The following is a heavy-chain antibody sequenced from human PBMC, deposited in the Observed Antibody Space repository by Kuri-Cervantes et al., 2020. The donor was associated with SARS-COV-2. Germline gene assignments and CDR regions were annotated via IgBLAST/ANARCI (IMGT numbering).Heavy chain of an antibody. J-gene: IGHJ3*02. CDR3: ASPGVRVAAHTIRNDAFDI. Sequence: GESLKISCAASGFTFSSYSMNWVRQAPGKGLEWVSSISSSSSSYIYYADSVKGRFTISRDNAKNSLHLQMNSLRAEDTAVYYCASPGVRVAAHTIRNDAFDIWGQGTMVTVSS. CDR1: GFTFSSYS. CDR2: ISSSSSSYI. V-gene: IGHV3-21*01. D-gene: IGHD6-6*01.